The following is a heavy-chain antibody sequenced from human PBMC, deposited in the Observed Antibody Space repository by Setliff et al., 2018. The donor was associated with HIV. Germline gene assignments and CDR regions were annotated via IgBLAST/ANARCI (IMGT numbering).Heavy chain of an antibody. CDR2: IHYSGST. CDR3: ARASAERSSVRGLGIAFEI. D-gene: IGHD3-10*01. Sequence: TSETLSLTCNVSGGSISSGVFYWNWVRQHPGKGLEWIGYIHYSGSTYYNPSLKSPVSMSVDTSKNQFSLNVSSVTAADTAVYYCARASAERSSVRGLGIAFEIWGHGTMVTVSS. J-gene: IGHJ3*02. V-gene: IGHV4-31*01. CDR1: GGSISSGVFY.